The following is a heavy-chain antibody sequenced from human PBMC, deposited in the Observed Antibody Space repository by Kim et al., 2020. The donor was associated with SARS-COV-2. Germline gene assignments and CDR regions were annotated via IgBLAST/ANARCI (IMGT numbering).Heavy chain of an antibody. CDR1: GYSISSGYY. CDR3: PIAAAGNKYYYYYGMDV. Sequence: SETLSLTCTVSGYSISSGYYWGWIRQPPGKGLEWIGSIYHSGSTYYNPSLKSRVTISVDTSKNQFSLKLSSVTAADTAGYYCPIAAAGNKYYYYYGMDVWGQGTTVTVSS. D-gene: IGHD6-13*01. CDR2: IYHSGST. J-gene: IGHJ6*02. V-gene: IGHV4-38-2*02.